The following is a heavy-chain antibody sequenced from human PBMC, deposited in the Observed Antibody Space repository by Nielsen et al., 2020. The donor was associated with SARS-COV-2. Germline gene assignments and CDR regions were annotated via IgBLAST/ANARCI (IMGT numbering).Heavy chain of an antibody. CDR3: ARDGITGTTSNSDY. Sequence: GGSLRLSCAASGFTFTNYGMTWVRQDPGKGLEWVSTISASGGSTFYTDSVKGRFTISRDNAKNSLYLQMNSLRAEDTAVYYCARDGITGTTSNSDYWGQGTLVTVSS. CDR1: GFTFTNYG. J-gene: IGHJ4*02. V-gene: IGHV3-23*01. D-gene: IGHD1-20*01. CDR2: ISASGGST.